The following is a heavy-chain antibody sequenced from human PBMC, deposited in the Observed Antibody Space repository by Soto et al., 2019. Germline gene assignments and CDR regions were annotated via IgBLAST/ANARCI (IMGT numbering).Heavy chain of an antibody. CDR3: ARHIETYSSSWYYYYYMDV. V-gene: IGHV4-39*01. CDR1: GGSISSSSYY. D-gene: IGHD6-13*01. J-gene: IGHJ6*03. Sequence: SETLSLTCTVSGGSISSSSYYWGWIRQPPGKGLEWIGSIYYSGSTYYNPSLKSRVTISVDTSKNQFSLKLSSLTAADTAVYYCARHIETYSSSWYYYYYMDVWGKGTTVTVSS. CDR2: IYYSGST.